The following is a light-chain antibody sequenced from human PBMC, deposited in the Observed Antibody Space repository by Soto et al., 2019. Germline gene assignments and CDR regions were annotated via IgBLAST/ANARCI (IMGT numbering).Light chain of an antibody. V-gene: IGLV2-8*01. CDR3: ASSAGSSVV. CDR1: SSDVGGYNY. Sequence: QSVLTQPPSASGSPGQSVTISCSGTSSDVGGYNYVSWYQQHPGKAPKLMICEVTRRPSGVPDRFSGSKSGNTAFLTVSGLQDEDEADYYCASSAGSSVVFGGGTKLTVL. CDR2: EVT. J-gene: IGLJ2*01.